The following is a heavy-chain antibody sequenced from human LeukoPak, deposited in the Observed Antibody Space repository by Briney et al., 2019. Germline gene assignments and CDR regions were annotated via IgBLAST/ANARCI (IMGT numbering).Heavy chain of an antibody. V-gene: IGHV3-23*01. Sequence: GGSLRLSCAASGFTFSSYAMSWVCQAPGKGLEWVSAISGSGGSTYYADSVKGRFTISRDNSKNTLYLQMNSLRAEDTAVYYCANYYVWGSYRSYYFDYWGQGTLVTVSS. CDR1: GFTFSSYA. CDR2: ISGSGGST. D-gene: IGHD3-16*02. J-gene: IGHJ4*02. CDR3: ANYYVWGSYRSYYFDY.